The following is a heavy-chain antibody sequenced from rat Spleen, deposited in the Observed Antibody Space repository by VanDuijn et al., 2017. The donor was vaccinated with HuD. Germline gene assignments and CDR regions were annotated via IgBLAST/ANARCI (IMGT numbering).Heavy chain of an antibody. V-gene: IGHV5-29*01. CDR2: ISYDGYIT. D-gene: IGHD1-12*01. J-gene: IGHJ3*01. CDR1: GFTFSNHG. Sequence: EVQLVESDGGLVQPGRSLKLSCAASGFTFSNHGMAWVRQAPTKGLEWVATISYDGYITYYRDSVKGRFTIPRDNAKSILYLQMNSLRSEDTATYYCTSEPYYYDNYSGFAYWGQGTLVTVSS. CDR3: TSEPYYYDNYSGFAY.